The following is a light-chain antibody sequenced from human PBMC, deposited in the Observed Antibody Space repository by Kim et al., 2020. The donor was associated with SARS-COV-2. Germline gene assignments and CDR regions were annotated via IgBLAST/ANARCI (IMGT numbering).Light chain of an antibody. V-gene: IGKV1-39*01. J-gene: IGKJ3*01. CDR2: AAS. CDR1: QSINNY. Sequence: ASVGDRVTITCRASQSINNYLDWYHQKPGKAPKVLIYAASILQNGVPSRFSGSGSGTDFTLTINSLQPEDIGTYYCQQSNIIPWVFGPGTKVDIK. CDR3: QQSNIIPWV.